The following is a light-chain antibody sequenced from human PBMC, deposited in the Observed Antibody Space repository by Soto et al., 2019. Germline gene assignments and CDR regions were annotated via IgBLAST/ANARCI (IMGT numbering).Light chain of an antibody. J-gene: IGKJ2*01. CDR1: QSVGSN. Sequence: EIVMTQSPVTLSVSPGDRATLSCRASQSVGSNLAWYQQRPGQAHRLLIYGASTRATGIPARFSGSGSGTEFTLTISSLQSEDFAVYYCQHHDNWPYTFGQGTKLEIK. CDR3: QHHDNWPYT. CDR2: GAS. V-gene: IGKV3-15*01.